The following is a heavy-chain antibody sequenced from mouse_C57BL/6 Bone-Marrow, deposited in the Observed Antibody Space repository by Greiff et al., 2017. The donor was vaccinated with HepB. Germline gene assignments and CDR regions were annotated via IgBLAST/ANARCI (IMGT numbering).Heavy chain of an antibody. J-gene: IGHJ1*03. CDR3: ARWATVVARYFDV. Sequence: VQLKQSGPELVKPGASVKISCKASGYTFTDYYMNWVKQSHGKSLEWIGDINPNNGGTSYNQKFKGKATLTVDKSSSTAYMELRSLTSEDSAVYYCARWATVVARYFDVWGTGTTVTVSS. CDR2: INPNNGGT. CDR1: GYTFTDYY. V-gene: IGHV1-26*01. D-gene: IGHD1-1*01.